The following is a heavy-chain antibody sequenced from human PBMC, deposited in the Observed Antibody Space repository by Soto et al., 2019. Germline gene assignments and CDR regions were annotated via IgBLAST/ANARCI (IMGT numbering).Heavy chain of an antibody. D-gene: IGHD5-18*01. CDR2: IYPGDSDT. V-gene: IGHV5-51*01. CDR1: GYSFTSYW. J-gene: IGHJ5*02. Sequence: PGESLKISCKGSGYSFTSYWIGWVRQMPGKGLKWMGIIYPGDSDTRYSPSFQGQVTISADKSISTAYLQWSSLKASDTAMYYCARRMDTAMVAPNPNWFDPWGQGTLVTVSS. CDR3: ARRMDTAMVAPNPNWFDP.